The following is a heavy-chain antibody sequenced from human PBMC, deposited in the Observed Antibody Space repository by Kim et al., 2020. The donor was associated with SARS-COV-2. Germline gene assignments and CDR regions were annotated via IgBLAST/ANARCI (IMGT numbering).Heavy chain of an antibody. CDR3: ASSIVVVPAAISRGPYYDYYGMDV. V-gene: IGHV4-61*01. Sequence: SETLSLTCTVSGGSVSSGSYYWSWIRQPPGKGLEWIGYIYYSGSTNYNPSLKSRVTISVDTSKNQFSLKLSSVTAADTAVYYCASSIVVVPAAISRGPYYDYYGMDVWGQGTTVTVSS. J-gene: IGHJ6*02. D-gene: IGHD2-2*01. CDR2: IYYSGST. CDR1: GGSVSSGSYY.